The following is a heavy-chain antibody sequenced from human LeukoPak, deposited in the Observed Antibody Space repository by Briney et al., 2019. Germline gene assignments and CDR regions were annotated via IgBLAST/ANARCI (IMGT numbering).Heavy chain of an antibody. J-gene: IGHJ4*02. Sequence: PGGSLRLSCAASGFSFSNAAMSWVRQAPGKGLEWVSTIYDRGDPTYYADSVKGRFIISRDNSKNTLYLQMNSPGAEDSAVYYCAHKTGFDYWGQGTLVSVSS. CDR3: AHKTGFDY. V-gene: IGHV3-23*01. CDR2: IYDRGDPT. CDR1: GFSFSNAA.